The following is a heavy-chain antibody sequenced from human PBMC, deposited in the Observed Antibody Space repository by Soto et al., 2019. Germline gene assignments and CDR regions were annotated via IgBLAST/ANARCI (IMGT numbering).Heavy chain of an antibody. CDR1: GGSVNIGTYY. CDR2: ISYSGST. Sequence: SSETLSLTCTVPGGSVNIGTYYWSWIRQPPGKGLECIGYISYSGSTNYNPSLKSRVAISIDTSKNQFSLKLSSVTAADTAVYYCARGSGSYYAYWGQGTLVTVSS. J-gene: IGHJ4*02. D-gene: IGHD1-26*01. V-gene: IGHV4-61*01. CDR3: ARGSGSYYAY.